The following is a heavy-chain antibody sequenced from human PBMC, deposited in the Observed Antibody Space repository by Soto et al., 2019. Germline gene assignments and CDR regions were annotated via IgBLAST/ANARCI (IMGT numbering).Heavy chain of an antibody. CDR1: GYTFTSYA. D-gene: IGHD3-10*01. V-gene: IGHV1-3*01. CDR3: ARDAARVYGSVGTKYYFDH. CDR2: INAGNGNT. J-gene: IGHJ4*02. Sequence: SVKVSCKASGYTFTSYAMHWVRQSPGQSLEWMGWINAGNGNTKYSQKFQGRVTITRDTSASTAYMELSSLRSEDTAVYYCARDAARVYGSVGTKYYFDHCGQRTLVTVAS.